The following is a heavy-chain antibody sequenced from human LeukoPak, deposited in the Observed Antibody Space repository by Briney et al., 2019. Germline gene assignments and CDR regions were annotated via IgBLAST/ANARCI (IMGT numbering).Heavy chain of an antibody. J-gene: IGHJ5*02. CDR3: ARESSSWDNWFDP. Sequence: GGSLRLSCAASGFTVSSNYMSWVRQAPGKGLEWVSVIYSGGSTYYADSVKGRFTISRDNSKNTLYLRMNSLRAEDTAVYYCARESSSWDNWFDPWGQGTLVNVSS. V-gene: IGHV3-66*01. CDR1: GFTVSSNY. CDR2: IYSGGST. D-gene: IGHD6-13*01.